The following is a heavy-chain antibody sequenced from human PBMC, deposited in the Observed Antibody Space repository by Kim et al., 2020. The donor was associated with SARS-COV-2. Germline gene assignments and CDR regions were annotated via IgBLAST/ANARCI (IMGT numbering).Heavy chain of an antibody. V-gene: IGHV7-4-1*02. CDR2: INTNTRNP. D-gene: IGHD3-22*01. J-gene: IGHJ2*01. CDR1: SHTFTNYA. Sequence: ASVKVSCKAPSHTFTNYAVNWVRQAPGQGLEWMGWINTNTRNPTYARGFTGRFVFSLDTSVSTAYLQISSLKAEDTAVYYCVRDHCDSSGFPSWSFDLWGHGTLVPVSS. CDR3: VRDHCDSSGFPSWSFDL.